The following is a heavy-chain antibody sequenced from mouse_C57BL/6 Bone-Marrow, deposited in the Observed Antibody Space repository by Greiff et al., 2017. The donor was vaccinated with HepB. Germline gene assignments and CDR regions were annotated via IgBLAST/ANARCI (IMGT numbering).Heavy chain of an antibody. CDR2: SRNKVNDYTT. V-gene: IGHV7-1*01. J-gene: IGHJ3*01. CDR1: GFTFSDFY. CDR3: ARDVAY. Sequence: EVKVVDSGGGLVQSGRSLRLSCATSGFTFSDFYMEWVRQAPGKGLEWIAASRNKVNDYTTEYSASVKGRFIVSRDTSQSILYLQMNALRAEDTAIYYCARDVAYWGQGTLVTVSA.